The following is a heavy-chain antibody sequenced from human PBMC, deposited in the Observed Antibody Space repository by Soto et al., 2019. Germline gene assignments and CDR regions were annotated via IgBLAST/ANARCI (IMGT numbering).Heavy chain of an antibody. Sequence: ASVKVSCKASGYTFTSYGISWVRQAPGQGLEWMGWINAYNGNTNYAQKLQGRVTMTTDTSTSTAYMELRSLRSEDTAVYYCARSGVPTESYYYYYGMDVWGQGTTVTSP. CDR1: GYTFTSYG. CDR2: INAYNGNT. V-gene: IGHV1-18*01. J-gene: IGHJ6*02. CDR3: ARSGVPTESYYYYYGMDV. D-gene: IGHD3-10*01.